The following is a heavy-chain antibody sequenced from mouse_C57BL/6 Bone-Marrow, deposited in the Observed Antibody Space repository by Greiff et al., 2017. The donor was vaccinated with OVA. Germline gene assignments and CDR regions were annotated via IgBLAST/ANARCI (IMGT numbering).Heavy chain of an antibody. CDR2: ISSGGSYT. D-gene: IGHD1-1*01. CDR1: GFTFSSYG. V-gene: IGHV5-6*01. J-gene: IGHJ1*03. Sequence: VQLKESGGDLVNPGGSLKLSCAASGFTFSSYGMSWVRQTPDKRLEWVATISSGGSYTYYPDSVKGRFTISRDNAKNTLYLQMSSLKSEDTAMYYCARHPFYYGSSYWYFDVWGTGTTVTVSS. CDR3: ARHPFYYGSSYWYFDV.